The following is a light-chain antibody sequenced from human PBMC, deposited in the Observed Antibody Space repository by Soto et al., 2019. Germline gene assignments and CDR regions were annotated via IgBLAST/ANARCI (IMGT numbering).Light chain of an antibody. CDR3: LQYKSYPRT. CDR1: QDISYF. Sequence: DIHMTQSPSSLSAAVGARVTITLRASQDISYFLDWCQQKPGKAPEALIYDASILHSGVPSKFSGSGSGTDFTLTISSLQPEDFATYYCLQYKSYPRTFAQGTKVDI. J-gene: IGKJ1*01. V-gene: IGKV1-16*02. CDR2: DAS.